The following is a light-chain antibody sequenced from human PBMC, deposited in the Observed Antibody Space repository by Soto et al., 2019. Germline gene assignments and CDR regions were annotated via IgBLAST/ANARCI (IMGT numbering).Light chain of an antibody. Sequence: MTQSPAALSTSVGDSVTITCRASQGISSTLAWYQQKPGQAPRLLIYDASTRANGIPARFSGSGSGTEFTLTISNLQSEDFAVYYCLQYNDWPRTFGQGTKVDIK. V-gene: IGKV3-15*01. CDR1: QGISST. CDR3: LQYNDWPRT. J-gene: IGKJ1*01. CDR2: DAS.